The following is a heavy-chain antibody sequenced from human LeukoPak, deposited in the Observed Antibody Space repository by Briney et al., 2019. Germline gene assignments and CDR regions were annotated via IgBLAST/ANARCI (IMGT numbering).Heavy chain of an antibody. V-gene: IGHV3-66*01. CDR1: GFTVSNNY. J-gene: IGHJ4*02. Sequence: GGSLRLSCAASGFTVSNNYMTWVRQAPGKGLEWVSLIYSGGSTYYADSVKGRFTISRDNSKNTLYLQMNSLRAEDTAVYYRARVPKYYYGSGSYWGGFDYWGQGTLVTVSS. D-gene: IGHD3-10*01. CDR3: ARVPKYYYGSGSYWGGFDY. CDR2: IYSGGST.